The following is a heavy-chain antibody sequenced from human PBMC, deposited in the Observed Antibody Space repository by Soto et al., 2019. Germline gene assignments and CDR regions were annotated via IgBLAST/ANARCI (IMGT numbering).Heavy chain of an antibody. Sequence: SETLSLTCTVSGGSISSYYWSWIRQPPGKGLEWIGYIYYSGSTNYNPSLKSRVTISVDTSKNQFSLKLSSVTAADTAVYYCARTLLRYFDWSDNYGMDVWGQGTTVTVSS. J-gene: IGHJ6*02. CDR3: ARTLLRYFDWSDNYGMDV. CDR2: IYYSGST. D-gene: IGHD3-9*01. CDR1: GGSISSYY. V-gene: IGHV4-59*01.